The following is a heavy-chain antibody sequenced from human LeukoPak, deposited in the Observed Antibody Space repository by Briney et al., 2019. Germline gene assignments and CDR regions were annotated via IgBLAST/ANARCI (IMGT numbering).Heavy chain of an antibody. CDR2: IKKDGSEK. CDR3: ARDSPITIFGVVIPLDY. Sequence: GGSLRLSCATSGFSFSSYWMSWVRQAPGKGLEWVANIKKDGSEKYYVDSVKGRFTISRDNAKNSLYLQMNSLRAEDTAVYYCARDSPITIFGVVIPLDYWGQGTLVTVSS. D-gene: IGHD3-3*01. J-gene: IGHJ4*02. CDR1: GFSFSSYW. V-gene: IGHV3-7*01.